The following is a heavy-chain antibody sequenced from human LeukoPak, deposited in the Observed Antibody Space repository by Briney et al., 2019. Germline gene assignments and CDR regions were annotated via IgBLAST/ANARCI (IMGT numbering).Heavy chain of an antibody. V-gene: IGHV4-34*01. CDR1: GGSFSGYY. Sequence: SETLSLTCAVYGGSFSGYYWGWIRQPPGKGLEYIGSVYYTGSIHYNPSLTSQVTISADTSKNQFSLKVSSVTAADTAVYYCARLSYGEHDYWGQGTLVTVSS. CDR3: ARLSYGEHDY. CDR2: VYYTGSI. D-gene: IGHD3-10*01. J-gene: IGHJ4*02.